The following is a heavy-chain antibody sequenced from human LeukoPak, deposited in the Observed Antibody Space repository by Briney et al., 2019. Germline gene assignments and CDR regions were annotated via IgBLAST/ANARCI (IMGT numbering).Heavy chain of an antibody. J-gene: IGHJ4*02. Sequence: ASVKVSCKASGYTFTGYYIHWVRQAPGQGLEWMGWINPYSGATNYVQKFQGRVTMTTDTSINTAYMDLSSLRSDDTAMYYYARDGACSSTSCQNFDYWGQGTLVTVSS. CDR1: GYTFTGYY. CDR2: INPYSGAT. CDR3: ARDGACSSTSCQNFDY. D-gene: IGHD2-2*01. V-gene: IGHV1-2*02.